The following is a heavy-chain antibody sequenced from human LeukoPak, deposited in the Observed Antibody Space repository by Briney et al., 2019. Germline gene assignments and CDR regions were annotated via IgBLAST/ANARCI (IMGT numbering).Heavy chain of an antibody. D-gene: IGHD3-22*01. CDR3: ARRKDDSSGPDDY. V-gene: IGHV3-21*01. CDR1: GFTFRSYT. Sequence: PGRSLRLSCSASGFTFRSYTMIWVRQPPGKGLEWVSSISSSSTYIYYADSVRGRFTISRDNAKNSLYLQMNSLGAEDTAVYYCARRKDDSSGPDDYWAGEPWSPSPQ. J-gene: IGHJ4*02. CDR2: ISSSSTYI.